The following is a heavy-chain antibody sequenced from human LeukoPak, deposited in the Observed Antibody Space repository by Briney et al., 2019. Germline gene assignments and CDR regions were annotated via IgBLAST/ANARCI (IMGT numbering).Heavy chain of an antibody. CDR2: IYYSGST. D-gene: IGHD6-13*01. CDR3: ARQQLVPYDAFDI. V-gene: IGHV4-39*01. J-gene: IGHJ3*02. Sequence: SETLSLTCTVSGGSISSSSYYWGWIRQSPGKGLEWIGSIYYSGSTYYNPSLKSRVTISVDTSKNQFSLKLSSVTAADTAVYYCARQQLVPYDAFDIWGQGTMVTVSS. CDR1: GGSISSSSYY.